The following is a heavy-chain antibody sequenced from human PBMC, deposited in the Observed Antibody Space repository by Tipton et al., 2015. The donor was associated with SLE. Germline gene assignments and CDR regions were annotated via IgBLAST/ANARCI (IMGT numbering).Heavy chain of an antibody. CDR3: ARDRTVTTWYFDL. V-gene: IGHV4-34*01. J-gene: IGHJ2*01. CDR1: GGSFSGYY. D-gene: IGHD4-17*01. CDR2: INHSGST. Sequence: TLSLTCAVYGGSFSGYYWSWIRQPPGKGLEWIGEINHSGSTNYNPSLKSRVTISVDTSKNQFSLKLSSVTAADTAVYYCARDRTVTTWYFDLWGRGTLVTVSS.